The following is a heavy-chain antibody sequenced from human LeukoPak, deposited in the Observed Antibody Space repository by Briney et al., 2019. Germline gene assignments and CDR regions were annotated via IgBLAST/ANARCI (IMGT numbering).Heavy chain of an antibody. D-gene: IGHD6-19*01. V-gene: IGHV3-66*01. CDR3: AKELEPGIAVAGEFDY. J-gene: IGHJ4*02. CDR1: GFSVTSNH. Sequence: GGSLRLSCAASGFSVTSNHMNWVRQAPGKGLEWVSIIYTGGTTHYADSLNDRFTISRDDSINTLYLQMNSLRAEDTAVYYCAKELEPGIAVAGEFDYWGQGTLVTVSS. CDR2: IYTGGTT.